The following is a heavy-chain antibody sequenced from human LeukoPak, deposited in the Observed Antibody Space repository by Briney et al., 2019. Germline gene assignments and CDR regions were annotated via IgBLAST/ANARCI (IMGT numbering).Heavy chain of an antibody. Sequence: SETLSLTCSVSGGSITYYYWSWIRQPAGKGLEWIGRIQTSGKTNYNPSLKSRVTMSVDTSKNQFSLKLSSVTAADTAVYYCAWASDIVVVPAAMIWGQGTLVTVSS. J-gene: IGHJ4*02. CDR1: GGSITYYY. D-gene: IGHD2-2*01. CDR3: AWASDIVVVPAAMI. V-gene: IGHV4-4*07. CDR2: IQTSGKT.